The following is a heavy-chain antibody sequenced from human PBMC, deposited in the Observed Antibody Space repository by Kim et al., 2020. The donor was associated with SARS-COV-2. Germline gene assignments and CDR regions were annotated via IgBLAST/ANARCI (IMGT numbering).Heavy chain of an antibody. CDR2: IWYDGSNK. CDR1: GFTFSSYA. CDR3: AKDFSSDFWSVYYPNYYYGMDV. D-gene: IGHD3-3*01. J-gene: IGHJ6*02. Sequence: GGSLRLSCAASGFTFSSYAMHWVRQAPGKGLEWVAVIWYDGSNKYYADSVKGRFTISRDNSKNTLYLQMNSLRAEDTAVYYCAKDFSSDFWSVYYPNYYYGMDVWGQGTTVTVSS. V-gene: IGHV3-33*06.